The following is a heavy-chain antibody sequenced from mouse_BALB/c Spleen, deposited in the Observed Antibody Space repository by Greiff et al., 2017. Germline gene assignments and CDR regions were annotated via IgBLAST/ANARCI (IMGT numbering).Heavy chain of an antibody. CDR2: IDPANGNT. CDR3: ARWGNSPFDY. D-gene: IGHD2-1*01. CDR1: GFNIKDTY. J-gene: IGHJ2*01. Sequence: EVQVVESGAELVKPGASVKLSCTASGFNIKDTYMHWVKQRPEQGLEWIGRIDPANGNTKYDPKFQGKATITADTSSNTAYLQLSSLTSEDTAVYYCARWGNSPFDYWGQGTTLTVSS. V-gene: IGHV14-3*02.